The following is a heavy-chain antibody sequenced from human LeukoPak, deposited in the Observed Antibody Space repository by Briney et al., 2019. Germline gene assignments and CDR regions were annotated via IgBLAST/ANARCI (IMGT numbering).Heavy chain of an antibody. J-gene: IGHJ4*02. CDR1: GYTFTSYE. CDR2: MNPNSGNT. V-gene: IGHV1-8*01. CDR3: ARSYYDILTGYYQPDS. Sequence: ASVKVSCKTSGYTFTSYEIIWVRQATGQGLEWMGWMNPNSGNTGYAQKFQGRVTLTRDTSVSTAYMELSGLRSEDTAVYYCARSYYDILTGYYQPDSWGQGILLTVSS. D-gene: IGHD3-9*01.